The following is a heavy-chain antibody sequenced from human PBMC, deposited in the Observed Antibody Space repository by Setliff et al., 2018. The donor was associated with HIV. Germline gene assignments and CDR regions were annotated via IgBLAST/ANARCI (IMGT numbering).Heavy chain of an antibody. CDR3: ATLRWLRSKHSDY. Sequence: PSETLSLTCTVSGGSITNSNYYWGWFRQPPGKGLEWIGAIYYTENTYYNPSLKSRVTMSVDTSKNQFSLKLRSVTAADTAVYFCATLRWLRSKHSDYWGQGILVTSP. V-gene: IGHV4-39*01. J-gene: IGHJ4*01. D-gene: IGHD5-12*01. CDR2: IYYTENT. CDR1: GGSITNSNYY.